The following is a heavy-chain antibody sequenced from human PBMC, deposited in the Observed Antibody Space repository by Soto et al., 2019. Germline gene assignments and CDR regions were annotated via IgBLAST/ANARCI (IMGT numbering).Heavy chain of an antibody. J-gene: IGHJ4*02. D-gene: IGHD4-17*01. Sequence: QVHLQESGPGLVKPSETLSLFCNVSGGSMSNNYWTWIRQAPGKGLEWNGYVFYTGSTNYNPSLKSRVSISVDTSKKYFSLRLNSVTAADTAVYYCARSLTVTRFDQWGQGTRVTVS. V-gene: IGHV4-59*01. CDR1: GGSMSNNY. CDR3: ARSLTVTRFDQ. CDR2: VFYTGST.